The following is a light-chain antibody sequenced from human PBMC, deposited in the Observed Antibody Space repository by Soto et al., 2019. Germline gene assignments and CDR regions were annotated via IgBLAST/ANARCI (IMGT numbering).Light chain of an antibody. V-gene: IGKV3-15*01. J-gene: IGKJ4*01. Sequence: ERVMTQAPATLSVSPGERATLSCRASQSVSSDLAWYQQKPGQGPRLLIYGAFNRATGVPARFSGSGSGTEFTLTISSLQSEDFAVYDCQQYNNWPLTFGGGTKVEIK. CDR2: GAF. CDR1: QSVSSD. CDR3: QQYNNWPLT.